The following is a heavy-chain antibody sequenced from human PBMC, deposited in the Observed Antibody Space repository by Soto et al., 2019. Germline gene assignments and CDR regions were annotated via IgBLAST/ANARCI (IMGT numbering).Heavy chain of an antibody. CDR3: ARDQRVKLYDILTRGWFDS. V-gene: IGHV3-11*01. Sequence: QVQLVESGGGLVKPGGSVRLSCAASGFIFSDYYMSWIRQAPGKGLEWVSYIGNVGTTKYYADSVKGRFTISRDNAKNSLYLQLNSLRAEDTAVYYCARDQRVKLYDILTRGWFDSWGQGTLVTVSS. D-gene: IGHD3-9*01. CDR1: GFIFSDYY. J-gene: IGHJ5*01. CDR2: IGNVGTTK.